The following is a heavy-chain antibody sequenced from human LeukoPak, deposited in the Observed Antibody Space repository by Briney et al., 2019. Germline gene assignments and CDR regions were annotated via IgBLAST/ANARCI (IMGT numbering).Heavy chain of an antibody. D-gene: IGHD4-17*01. Sequence: PGGSLRLSCAPSGFSFSAFWMSWVRQCPGKGLEWVASINPDGSQQYSVDSVRGRFTLSRDNAKNTLYLQMNSLSADDTAVYYCVRLFGGVTTFDYWGQGTLVTVSS. V-gene: IGHV3-7*01. CDR1: GFSFSAFW. CDR2: INPDGSQQ. CDR3: VRLFGGVTTFDY. J-gene: IGHJ4*02.